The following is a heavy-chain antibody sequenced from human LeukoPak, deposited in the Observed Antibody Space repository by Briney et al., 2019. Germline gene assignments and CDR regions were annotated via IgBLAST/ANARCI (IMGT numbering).Heavy chain of an antibody. CDR3: AKARDSSGYPLGYYFDY. D-gene: IGHD3-22*01. J-gene: IGHJ4*02. CDR2: ISWNSGSI. V-gene: IGHV3-9*03. CDR1: GFTFDDHA. Sequence: GGSLRLSCAASGFTFDDHAMHWFRQAPGKGLEWVSGISWNSGSIGYADSVKGRFTISRDNAKNSLYLQMNSLRAEDMALYHCAKARDSSGYPLGYYFDYWGQGTLVTVSS.